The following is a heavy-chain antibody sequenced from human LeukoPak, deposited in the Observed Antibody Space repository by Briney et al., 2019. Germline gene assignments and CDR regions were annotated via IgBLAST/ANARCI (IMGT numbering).Heavy chain of an antibody. CDR1: GFTFSSYA. Sequence: GGSLRLSCAASGFTFSSYAMSWVRQAPGKGLEWVSVIYSGGSTYYADSVKGRFTISRHNSKNTLYLQMNSLRAEDTAVYYCARIPVGYSYGTDYWGQGTLVTVSS. V-gene: IGHV3-53*04. J-gene: IGHJ4*02. CDR3: ARIPVGYSYGTDY. D-gene: IGHD5-18*01. CDR2: IYSGGST.